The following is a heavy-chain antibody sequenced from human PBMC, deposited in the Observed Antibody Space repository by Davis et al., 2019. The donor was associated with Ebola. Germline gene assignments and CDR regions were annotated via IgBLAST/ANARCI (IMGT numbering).Heavy chain of an antibody. CDR2: ISISSSTI. CDR1: GFTFRSYS. Sequence: GESLKISCAAAGFTFRSYSMSWVRQAPGKGLEWVSYISISSSTIYYADPVKGRFTISRDNAQNSLYLQINSLRDEDTAVYYCACTIFGTMGNFDSWGQGTLVTVSS. J-gene: IGHJ4*02. V-gene: IGHV3-48*02. D-gene: IGHD3-3*01. CDR3: ACTIFGTMGNFDS.